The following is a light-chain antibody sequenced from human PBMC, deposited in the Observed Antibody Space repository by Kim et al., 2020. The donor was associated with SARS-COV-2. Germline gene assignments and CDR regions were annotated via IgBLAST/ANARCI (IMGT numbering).Light chain of an antibody. CDR2: GAS. J-gene: IGKJ1*01. CDR1: QVISTS. CDR3: QQYSTYPRT. V-gene: IGKV1-8*01. Sequence: ASAGDKVTIPCRASQVISTSLTWSQQRPGKAPNLLIYGASTLQSGVPSRFSGSGSGTDFTLTISCLQSEDFATYYCQQYSTYPRTFGLGTKVDIK.